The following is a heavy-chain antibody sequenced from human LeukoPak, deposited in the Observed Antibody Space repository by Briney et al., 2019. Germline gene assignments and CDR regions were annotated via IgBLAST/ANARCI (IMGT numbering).Heavy chain of an antibody. V-gene: IGHV4-59*12. CDR1: GGSISNYY. CDR3: ARGYYYDSSGWSYYYYYMDV. CDR2: IYYSGST. J-gene: IGHJ6*03. Sequence: SETLSLTCTVSGGSISNYYWSWIRQPPGKGLEWIGFIYYSGSTNYNPSLKSRVTISVDTSKNQFSLKLSSVTAADTAVYYCARGYYYDSSGWSYYYYYMDVWGKGTTVTISS. D-gene: IGHD3-22*01.